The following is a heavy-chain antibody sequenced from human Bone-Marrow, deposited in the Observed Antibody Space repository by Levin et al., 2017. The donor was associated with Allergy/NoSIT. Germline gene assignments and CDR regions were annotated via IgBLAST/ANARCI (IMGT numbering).Heavy chain of an antibody. D-gene: IGHD3-22*01. CDR3: ATEHYYDSSGYYRYY. CDR1: GFTFSSYS. V-gene: IGHV3-48*02. J-gene: IGHJ4*02. Sequence: SCAASGFTFSSYSMNWVRQAPGKGLEWVSYISSSSSTIYYADSVKGRFTISRDNAKNSLYLQMNSLRDEDTAVYYCATEHYYDSSGYYRYYWGQGTLVTVSS. CDR2: ISSSSSTI.